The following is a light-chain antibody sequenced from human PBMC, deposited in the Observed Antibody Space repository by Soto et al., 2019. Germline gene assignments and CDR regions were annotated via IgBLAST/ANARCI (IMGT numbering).Light chain of an antibody. J-gene: IGKJ1*01. Sequence: DIVMTQSPLSLSVTPGQPASISCKSSQSLLQTNGKSDLYWYLKKPGQPPQLLMYEVSNRFSGVXDXFSGSGSGTDFTLKISRVEAEDVGVYYCMQSIQLPRSFGQGTKVEVK. CDR1: QSLLQTNGKSD. CDR2: EVS. V-gene: IGKV2D-29*01. CDR3: MQSIQLPRS.